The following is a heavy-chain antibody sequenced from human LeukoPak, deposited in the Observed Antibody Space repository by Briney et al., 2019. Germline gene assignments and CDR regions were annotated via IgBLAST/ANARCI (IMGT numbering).Heavy chain of an antibody. Sequence: PSGTLSLTCAVSGGSISSSNWWSWVRQPPGKGLEWIGEIYHSGSTNYNPSLKSRITMSVDMSANQFSLRLTSVSAADTAVYYCTRAYWIGFHFDSWGQGILVSVSS. J-gene: IGHJ4*02. CDR2: IYHSGST. CDR3: TRAYWIGFHFDS. CDR1: GGSISSSNW. V-gene: IGHV4-4*02. D-gene: IGHD3-3*01.